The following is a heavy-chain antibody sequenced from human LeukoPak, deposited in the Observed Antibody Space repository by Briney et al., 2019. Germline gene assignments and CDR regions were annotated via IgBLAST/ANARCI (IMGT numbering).Heavy chain of an antibody. J-gene: IGHJ4*02. Sequence: ASVKVSCKASGYTFTSYDINWVRQATGQGLEWMGWMNPNSGNTGYAQKFQGRVTMTRNTSISTAYMELSSLRSEDTAVYYCARVFSGRWIQLWAELDYWGQGTLVTVSS. D-gene: IGHD5-18*01. CDR3: ARVFSGRWIQLWAELDY. V-gene: IGHV1-8*01. CDR2: MNPNSGNT. CDR1: GYTFTSYD.